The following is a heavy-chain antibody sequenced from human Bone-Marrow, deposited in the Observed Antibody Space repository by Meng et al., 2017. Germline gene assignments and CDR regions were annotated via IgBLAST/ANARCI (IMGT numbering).Heavy chain of an antibody. CDR3: ARWAPSSRTFDY. Sequence: QVQLPESGPGLVRPAQTLSLTCTVSGGSISSGGYYWSWIRQHPGKGLEWIGYIYYSGSTYYNPYLKSLVTISVDTSKNQFSLKLSSVTAADTAVYYCARWAPSSRTFDYWGQGTLVTVSS. J-gene: IGHJ4*02. CDR2: IYYSGST. D-gene: IGHD6-13*01. V-gene: IGHV4-31*01. CDR1: GGSISSGGYY.